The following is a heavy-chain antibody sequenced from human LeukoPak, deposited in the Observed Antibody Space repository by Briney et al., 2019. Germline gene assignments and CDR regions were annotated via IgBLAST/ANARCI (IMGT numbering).Heavy chain of an antibody. CDR1: GGSFSGYY. CDR2: IYYSGST. D-gene: IGHD4-17*01. Sequence: SETLSLTCAVYGGSFSGYYWSWIRQPPGKGLEWIGYIYYSGSTNYNPSLKSRVTISVDTSKNQFSLKLSSVTAADTAVYYCARLMTTVTTVRFWYFDLWGRGTLVTVSS. V-gene: IGHV4-59*01. CDR3: ARLMTTVTTVRFWYFDL. J-gene: IGHJ2*01.